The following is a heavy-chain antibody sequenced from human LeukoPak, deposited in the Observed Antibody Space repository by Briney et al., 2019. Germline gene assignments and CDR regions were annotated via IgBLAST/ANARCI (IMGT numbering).Heavy chain of an antibody. V-gene: IGHV3-30*18. CDR3: ANLGLQGPFDY. D-gene: IGHD3-16*01. CDR1: GFTFSSYG. Sequence: TGGSLGLSCAASGFTFSSYGMHWVRQAPGKGLEWVAVISYDGSNKYYADSVKGRFTISRDNSKNTLYLQMNSLRAEDTAVYYCANLGLQGPFDYWGQGTLVTVSS. CDR2: ISYDGSNK. J-gene: IGHJ4*02.